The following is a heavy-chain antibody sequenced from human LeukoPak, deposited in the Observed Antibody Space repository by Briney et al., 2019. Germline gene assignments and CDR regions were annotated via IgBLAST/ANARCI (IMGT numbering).Heavy chain of an antibody. CDR1: GGTFSSYA. D-gene: IGHD1-7*01. CDR3: ARTPRGTGTEFDY. CDR2: IIPIFGTA. Sequence: SVTVSCKASGGTFSSYAISWVRQAPGQGLEWMGRIIPIFGTANYAQKFQGRVTITADKSTSTAYMELSSLRSEDTAVYYCARTPRGTGTEFDYWGQGTLVTVSS. V-gene: IGHV1-69*06. J-gene: IGHJ4*02.